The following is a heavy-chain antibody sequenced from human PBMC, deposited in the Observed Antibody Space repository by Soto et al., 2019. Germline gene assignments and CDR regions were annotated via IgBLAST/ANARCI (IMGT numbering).Heavy chain of an antibody. J-gene: IGHJ6*02. CDR2: IIPIFGTA. D-gene: IGHD3-10*01. CDR1: GGTFSSYA. CDR3: ARSGSMVRGVITSYYYYGMDV. V-gene: IGHV1-69*01. Sequence: QVQLVQSGAEVQKPGSSVKVSCKASGGTFSSYAISWVRQAPGQGLEWMGGIIPIFGTANYAQKFQGRVTITADESTSTAYMELSSLRSEDTAVYYCARSGSMVRGVITSYYYYGMDVWGQGTTVTVSS.